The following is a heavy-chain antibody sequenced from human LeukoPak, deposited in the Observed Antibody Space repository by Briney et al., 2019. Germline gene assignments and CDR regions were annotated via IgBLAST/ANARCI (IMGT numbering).Heavy chain of an antibody. CDR3: AKDYHLHGATFPGH. CDR2: ISLDGSNQ. V-gene: IGHV3-30*18. J-gene: IGHJ4*02. CDR1: RFTFRNYG. Sequence: GGSLRLSCAASRFTFRNYGMHWARQAPGKGLEWLTLISLDGSNQFYADSVKGRFTISRDNSKATLYLQMDALRPEDTAVYFCAKDYHLHGATFPGHWGQGTLVTVSS. D-gene: IGHD1-14*01.